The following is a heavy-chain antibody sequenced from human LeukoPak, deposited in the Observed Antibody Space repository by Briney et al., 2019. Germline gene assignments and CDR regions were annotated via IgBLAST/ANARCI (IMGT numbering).Heavy chain of an antibody. CDR1: GFTFSNYG. V-gene: IGHV3-48*04. CDR3: ARASRLGKAYYYMDV. D-gene: IGHD7-27*01. Sequence: HAGGSLRLSCAASGFTFSNYGMNWVRQAPGKGLEWVSGISPSGDITYYADSVKGRFTISRDNAKNSLYLQMNSLRAEDTAVYYCARASRLGKAYYYMDVWGKGTTVTVSS. J-gene: IGHJ6*03. CDR2: ISPSGDIT.